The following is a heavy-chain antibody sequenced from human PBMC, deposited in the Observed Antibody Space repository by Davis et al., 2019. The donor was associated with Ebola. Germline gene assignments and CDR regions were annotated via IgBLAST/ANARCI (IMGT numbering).Heavy chain of an antibody. CDR3: ASGIPYYYYYMDV. CDR1: GFTFSSYG. CDR2: IWYDGSNK. Sequence: GESLKISCAASGFTFSSYGMHWVRQAPGKGLEWVAVIWYDGSNKYYADSVKGRFTISRDNSKNTLYLQMNSLRAEDTAVYYCASGIPYYYYYMDVWGKGTTVTVSS. V-gene: IGHV3-33*01. J-gene: IGHJ6*03.